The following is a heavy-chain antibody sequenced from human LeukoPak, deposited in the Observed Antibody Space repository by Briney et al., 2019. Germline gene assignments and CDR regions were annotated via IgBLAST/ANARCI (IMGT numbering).Heavy chain of an antibody. CDR3: ARDGGGWLDPFDP. CDR2: IYTRGST. J-gene: IGHJ5*02. CDR1: GGSISTGSYY. D-gene: IGHD3-16*01. Sequence: RPSQTLSLTCNVSGGSISTGSYYWNWIRQPAGKGLEWIGRIYTRGSTNYNPSLKSRVTMSLDTSKNQLSLNLSSVTAADTAVYYCARDGGGWLDPFDPWGQGTLVTVSS. V-gene: IGHV4-61*02.